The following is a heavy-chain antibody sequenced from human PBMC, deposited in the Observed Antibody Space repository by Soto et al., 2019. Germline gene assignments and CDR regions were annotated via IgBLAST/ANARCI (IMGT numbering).Heavy chain of an antibody. J-gene: IGHJ4*02. CDR1: GGTFSSYA. CDR3: ARGWWQQLYPAYFDY. D-gene: IGHD2-15*01. Sequence: SVKVSCKASGGTFSSYAISWVRQAPGQGLEWMGGIIPIFGTANYAQKFQARVTITADKSTSTAYMELSSLRSEDTAVYYCARGWWQQLYPAYFDYWGQGTLVTVSS. CDR2: IIPIFGTA. V-gene: IGHV1-69*06.